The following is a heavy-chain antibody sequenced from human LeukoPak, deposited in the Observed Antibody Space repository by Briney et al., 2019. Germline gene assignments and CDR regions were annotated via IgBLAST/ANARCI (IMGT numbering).Heavy chain of an antibody. Sequence: SETLSPTCTVSGGSISSYYWSWIRQPPGKGLEWIGYIYYSGSTNYNPSLKSRVTISVDTSKNQFSLKLSSVTAADTAVYYCARELSLGDTAHFDYWGQGTLVTVSS. CDR2: IYYSGST. V-gene: IGHV4-59*01. D-gene: IGHD2-21*01. CDR1: GGSISSYY. CDR3: ARELSLGDTAHFDY. J-gene: IGHJ4*02.